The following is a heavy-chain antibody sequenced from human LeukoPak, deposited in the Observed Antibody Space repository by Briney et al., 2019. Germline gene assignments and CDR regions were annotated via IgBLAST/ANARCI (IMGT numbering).Heavy chain of an antibody. V-gene: IGHV1-24*01. D-gene: IGHD2-21*01. CDR3: AKGGAYFGGYWYWDY. Sequence: ASVKVSCKVSGYTLTELSMHWVRQAPGKGLEWMGGFDPEDGETIYAQKFQGRVTITTDESTSTAYMELSSLRPEDTAVYYCAKGGAYFGGYWYWDYWGQGTLVTGSS. J-gene: IGHJ4*02. CDR1: GYTLTELS. CDR2: FDPEDGET.